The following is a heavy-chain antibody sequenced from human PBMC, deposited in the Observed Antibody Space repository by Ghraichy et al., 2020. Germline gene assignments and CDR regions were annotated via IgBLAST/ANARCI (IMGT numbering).Heavy chain of an antibody. Sequence: GSLRLSCTVSGGSMHNYILNWVRQPPGKALEWIGDISYSGTTKDNRFVRSRVTTSIDTSKNQVSLTLSYVTAADKAVYYCSTGRDIGDYLRFDVWGQGTLVTVSS. J-gene: IGHJ4*02. D-gene: IGHD4-17*01. CDR1: GGSMHNYI. CDR3: STGRDIGDYLRFDV. CDR2: ISYSGTT. V-gene: IGHV4-59*01.